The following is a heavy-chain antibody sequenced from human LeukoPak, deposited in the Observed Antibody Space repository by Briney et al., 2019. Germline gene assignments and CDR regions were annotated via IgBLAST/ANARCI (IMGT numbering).Heavy chain of an antibody. D-gene: IGHD3-10*01. CDR2: INPNSGGT. V-gene: IGHV1-2*04. Sequence: ASVKVSCTASGYTFTGYYMHWVRQAPGQGLEWMGWINPNSGGTNYAQKFQGWVTMTRDTSISTAYMELSSLRSEDTAVYYCARRPITMVRGVTRNWFDPWGQGTLVTVSS. CDR1: GYTFTGYY. J-gene: IGHJ5*02. CDR3: ARRPITMVRGVTRNWFDP.